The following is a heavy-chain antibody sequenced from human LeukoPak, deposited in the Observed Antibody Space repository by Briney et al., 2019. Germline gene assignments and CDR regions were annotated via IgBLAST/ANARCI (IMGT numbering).Heavy chain of an antibody. CDR3: ARSRVWNDYWGNFDY. Sequence: SETLSLTCTVSGGSITTYYWSWIRQSPGKGLEWIGYIYHSGSTNYNPSLKSRVTMSVDMSNNQFSLRLSSVTAADTGVYFCARSRVWNDYWGNFDYWSHGTLVTVSS. CDR1: GGSITTYY. J-gene: IGHJ4*01. D-gene: IGHD3-3*01. V-gene: IGHV4-59*01. CDR2: IYHSGST.